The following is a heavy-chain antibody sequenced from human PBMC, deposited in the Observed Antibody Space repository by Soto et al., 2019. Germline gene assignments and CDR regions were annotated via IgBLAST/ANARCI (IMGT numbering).Heavy chain of an antibody. V-gene: IGHV3-7*01. CDR2: IKQDGSEK. CDR3: ASAGRKITIFGVVTEYYFDY. Sequence: GGSLRLSCAASGFTFSSYWMSWVRQAPGKGLEWVANIKQDGSEKYYVDSVKGRFTISRDNAKNSLYLQMNSLRAEDTAVYYCASAGRKITIFGVVTEYYFDYWGQGTLVTVSS. D-gene: IGHD3-3*01. J-gene: IGHJ4*02. CDR1: GFTFSSYW.